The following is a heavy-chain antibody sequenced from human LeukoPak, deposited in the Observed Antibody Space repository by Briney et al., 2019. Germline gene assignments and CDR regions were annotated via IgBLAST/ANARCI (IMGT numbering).Heavy chain of an antibody. CDR1: EFTFRSYG. D-gene: IGHD3-10*01. V-gene: IGHV3-33*01. Sequence: PGRSLRFSCAASEFTFRSYGMRWVRQAPGKGLEWVAVMWNNGSNKYYVDSVKGRFTISRDNSKNTLYLQMNSLRAEDTAVYYCAREGNYYGMDVWGQGTTVTVSS. CDR2: MWNNGSNK. CDR3: AREGNYYGMDV. J-gene: IGHJ6*02.